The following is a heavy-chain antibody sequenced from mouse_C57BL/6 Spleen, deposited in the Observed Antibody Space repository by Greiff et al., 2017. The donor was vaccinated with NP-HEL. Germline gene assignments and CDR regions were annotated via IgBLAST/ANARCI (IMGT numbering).Heavy chain of an antibody. J-gene: IGHJ4*01. CDR2: IYPGSGST. D-gene: IGHD3-3*01. CDR1: GYTFTSYW. CDR3: ARGWEGRYYYAMDY. Sequence: QVQLQQPGAELVKPGASVKMSCKASGYTFTSYWITWVKQRPGQGLEWLGDIYPGSGSTNYNEQFKSKATLTVDTSSSTAYMQLSSLTSEDSAVYYCARGWEGRYYYAMDYWGQGTSVTVSS. V-gene: IGHV1-55*01.